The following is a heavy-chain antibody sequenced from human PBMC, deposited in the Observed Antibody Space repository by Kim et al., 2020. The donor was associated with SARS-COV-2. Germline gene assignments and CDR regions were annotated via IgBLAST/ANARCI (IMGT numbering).Heavy chain of an antibody. CDR2: INHSGST. J-gene: IGHJ4*01. CDR3: ARGYCSSTSCYVGWMFDY. CDR1: GGSFSGYY. V-gene: IGHV4-34*01. D-gene: IGHD2-2*01. Sequence: SETLSLTCAVYGGSFSGYYWSWIRQPPGKGLEWIGEINHSGSTNYNPSLKSRVTISVDTSKNQFSLKLSSVTAADTAVYYCARGYCSSTSCYVGWMFDY.